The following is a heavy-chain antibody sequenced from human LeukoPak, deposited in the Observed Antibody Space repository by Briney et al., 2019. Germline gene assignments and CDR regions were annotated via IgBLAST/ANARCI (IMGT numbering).Heavy chain of an antibody. CDR2: IKHDGSEK. J-gene: IGHJ4*02. D-gene: IGHD3-22*01. CDR1: GFTFSKYW. Sequence: GGSLRLSCAASGFTFSKYWMTWVRQAAGKGPEWVSSIKHDGSEKYCVDSVKGRFTISRDNAKNSLYLQMNSLRAEDTAVYYCARVNVYYYDSSGYTYYFDYWGQGTLVTVSS. V-gene: IGHV3-7*02. CDR3: ARVNVYYYDSSGYTYYFDY.